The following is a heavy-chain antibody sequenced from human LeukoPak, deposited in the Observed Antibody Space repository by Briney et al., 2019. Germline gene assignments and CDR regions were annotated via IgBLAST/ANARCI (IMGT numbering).Heavy chain of an antibody. CDR2: ISGSGDNT. CDR1: EFTFSAYW. Sequence: GGSLRLSCAASEFTFSAYWMHWVRQAPGKGLEWVSGISGSGDNTYYADSVKGRFTISRGNSKNTLYVQVNSLGTEDTAAYYCAKGSYYDSSGSFYFDYWGQGTLVTVSS. D-gene: IGHD3-22*01. J-gene: IGHJ4*02. V-gene: IGHV3-23*01. CDR3: AKGSYYDSSGSFYFDY.